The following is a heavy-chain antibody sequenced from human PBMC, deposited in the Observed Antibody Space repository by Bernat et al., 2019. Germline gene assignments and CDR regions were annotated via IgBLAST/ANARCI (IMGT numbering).Heavy chain of an antibody. V-gene: IGHV1-2*04. D-gene: IGHD3-10*01. CDR3: ARAGSGSYYTNYYYYCGMDV. Sequence: QVQLVQSGAEVKKPGASVKVSCKASGYTFTGYYMHWVRQAPGQGLEWMGWINPNSGGTNYGQKFQGWVTMTRDTSISTAYMELSRLRSDDTAVYYCARAGSGSYYTNYYYYCGMDVWGQGTTVTVSS. CDR1: GYTFTGYY. CDR2: INPNSGGT. J-gene: IGHJ6*02.